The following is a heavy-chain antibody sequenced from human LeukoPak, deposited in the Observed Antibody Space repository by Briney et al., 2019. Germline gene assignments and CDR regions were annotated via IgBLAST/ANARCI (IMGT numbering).Heavy chain of an antibody. CDR2: IYYSGST. CDR3: ASGKYSSSWYYFDY. D-gene: IGHD6-13*01. CDR1: GGSISSSSYY. Sequence: TSSETLSLTCTVSGGSISSSSYYWGWIRQPPGKGLEWIGSIYYSGSTYYNPSLKSRVTISVDTSKNQFSLKLSSVTAADTAVYYCASGKYSSSWYYFDYWGQGTLVTVSS. J-gene: IGHJ4*02. V-gene: IGHV4-39*01.